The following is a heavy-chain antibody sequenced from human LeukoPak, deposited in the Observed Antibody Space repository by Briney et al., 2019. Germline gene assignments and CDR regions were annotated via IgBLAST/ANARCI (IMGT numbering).Heavy chain of an antibody. CDR1: GFTFSIYA. D-gene: IGHD2-21*02. Sequence: QPGGSLRLSCAPSGFTFSIYALYWVPQAPGKGLGRVAVISYDGSNKYYADSVKGRFTISRDNSKNTLYLQMNSLRAEDTAVYYCAGDVAYCGGDCYPDDYYYYMDVWGKGTTVTVSS. V-gene: IGHV3-30*04. CDR2: ISYDGSNK. J-gene: IGHJ6*03. CDR3: AGDVAYCGGDCYPDDYYYYMDV.